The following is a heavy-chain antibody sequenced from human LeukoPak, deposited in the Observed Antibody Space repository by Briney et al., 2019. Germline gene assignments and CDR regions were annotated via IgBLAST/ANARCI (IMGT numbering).Heavy chain of an antibody. CDR1: GFIFSSYW. V-gene: IGHV3-7*01. D-gene: IGHD6-19*01. Sequence: GGSLRLSCAASGFIFSSYWMSWVRQAPGKGLEWVANIKQDGSEKYYVDSVKGRFTISRDNAKNSLYLQMNSLRAEDTAVYYCARGAGWNYSYMDVWGKGTTVTVSS. J-gene: IGHJ6*03. CDR2: IKQDGSEK. CDR3: ARGAGWNYSYMDV.